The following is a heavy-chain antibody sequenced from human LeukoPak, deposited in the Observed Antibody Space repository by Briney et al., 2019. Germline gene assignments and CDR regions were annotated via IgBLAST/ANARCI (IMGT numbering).Heavy chain of an antibody. CDR3: ARGTMFPYYFDY. D-gene: IGHD3-10*02. CDR1: AFTLIDYY. CDR2: ISSSSSNI. Sequence: GGSLRRSGAASAFTLIDYYMSWIRQAPGKGREWVSYISSSSSNIYYEDYVKGRFTISRDNGKNSMYLKMNSLRAEDTAVYYCARGTMFPYYFDYWGQGTLVTVSS. V-gene: IGHV3-11*04. J-gene: IGHJ4*02.